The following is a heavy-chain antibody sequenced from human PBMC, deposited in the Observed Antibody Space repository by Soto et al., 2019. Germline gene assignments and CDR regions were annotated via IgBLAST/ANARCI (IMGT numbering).Heavy chain of an antibody. Sequence: ASVKVSCKASGYIFSNYYIHWVRQATGKWLEWIGIINPNGGTTNYAQKFQGRVTLTRDTSPNTAYMELSSLSSEARAVYNCARDQTVRGYSYDKPSKAATGFDPWGQGTLVTVSS. D-gene: IGHD5-18*01. CDR1: GYIFSNYY. CDR3: ARDQTVRGYSYDKPSKAATGFDP. J-gene: IGHJ5*02. V-gene: IGHV1-46*01. CDR2: INPNGGTT.